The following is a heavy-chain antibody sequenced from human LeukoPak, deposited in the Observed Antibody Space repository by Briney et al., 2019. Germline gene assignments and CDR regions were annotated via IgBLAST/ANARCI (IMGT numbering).Heavy chain of an antibody. J-gene: IGHJ4*02. D-gene: IGHD1-26*01. CDR2: INHSGST. Sequence: PSETLSLTCAVYGGSFSGYYWSWIRQPPGKGLEWIGEINHSGSTNYNPSLKSRVTISVDTSKNQFSLKLSSVTAADTAVYYCARDPIEVGATTPYYFDYWGQGTLVTVSS. CDR3: ARDPIEVGATTPYYFDY. V-gene: IGHV4-34*01. CDR1: GGSFSGYY.